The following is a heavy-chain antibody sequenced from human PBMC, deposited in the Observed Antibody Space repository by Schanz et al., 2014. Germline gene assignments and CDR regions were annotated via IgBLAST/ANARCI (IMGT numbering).Heavy chain of an antibody. Sequence: VQLVESGGGVVQPGRSLRLSCAASGFTVSSNYMSWVRQAPGKGLEWVSVIYGGGITYYADSVKGRFTISRDSSRNTLYLQMNSLRAEDTAVYYCARGDISLSYWYFDLWGRGTLVTVSS. CDR3: ARGDISLSYWYFDL. CDR1: GFTVSSNY. CDR2: IYGGGIT. D-gene: IGHD3-16*01. V-gene: IGHV3-66*01. J-gene: IGHJ2*01.